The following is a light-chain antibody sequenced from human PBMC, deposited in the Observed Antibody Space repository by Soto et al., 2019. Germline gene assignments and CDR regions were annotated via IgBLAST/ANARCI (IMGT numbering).Light chain of an antibody. J-gene: IGLJ3*02. CDR2: RNN. V-gene: IGLV1-47*01. Sequence: QSVLTQPPSASGTPGQTVTISCSGSSSNIGGNAVNWYQQLPGTAPKLLIYRNNQRPSGVPDRFSGSKSGTSASLAISGLPSEHEADYYCAAWDDSLSGWVFGGGTKLTVL. CDR1: SSNIGGNA. CDR3: AAWDDSLSGWV.